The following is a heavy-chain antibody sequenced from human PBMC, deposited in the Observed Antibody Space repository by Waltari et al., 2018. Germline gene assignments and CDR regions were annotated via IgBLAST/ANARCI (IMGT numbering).Heavy chain of an antibody. J-gene: IGHJ4*02. CDR3: ARGVPGIAVAATSYYFDY. V-gene: IGHV1-69*01. CDR1: GGTFSSYA. D-gene: IGHD6-19*01. CDR2: IIPICGTA. Sequence: QVQLVQSGAEVKKPGSSVKVSCKASGGTFSSYAISWVRQAPGQGLGWMGGIIPICGTANYAQKFQGRVTITADESTSTAYMELSSLRSEDTAVYYCARGVPGIAVAATSYYFDYWGQGTLVTVSS.